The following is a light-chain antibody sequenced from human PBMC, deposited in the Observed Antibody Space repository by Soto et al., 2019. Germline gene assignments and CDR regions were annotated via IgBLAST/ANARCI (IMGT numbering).Light chain of an antibody. CDR2: AAS. CDR3: QQRRDWPPYT. CDR1: QSVSSYY. V-gene: IGKV3D-20*02. Sequence: EIVLTQSPGTLSLSPGERATLSCRASQSVSSYYLAGYQQKPGQAPRLLIYAASSRATGIPDRFSGGGSGTDFTLTISRLEPEDFAVYYCQQRRDWPPYTFGQGTKVELK. J-gene: IGKJ1*01.